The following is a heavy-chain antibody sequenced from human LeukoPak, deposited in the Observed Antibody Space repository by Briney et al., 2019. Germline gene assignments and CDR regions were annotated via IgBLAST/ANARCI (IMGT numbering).Heavy chain of an antibody. V-gene: IGHV3-7*01. Sequence: PGGSLRLSCAASGFTFSSYWMSWVRQAPGKGLEWVANIKQDGSEKYYVDSVKGRFTISRDNAKNSLYLQMNSLRAEDTAVYYCARDGVGSYPGAFDYWGQGTLVTVSS. CDR3: ARDGVGSYPGAFDY. CDR1: GFTFSSYW. D-gene: IGHD1-26*01. J-gene: IGHJ4*02. CDR2: IKQDGSEK.